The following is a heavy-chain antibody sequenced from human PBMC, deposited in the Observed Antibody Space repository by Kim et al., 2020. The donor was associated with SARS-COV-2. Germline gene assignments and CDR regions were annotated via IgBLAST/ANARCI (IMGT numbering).Heavy chain of an antibody. CDR3: AGQRGGYGSGSYYKDY. CDR2: IYYSGST. CDR1: GGSISSYY. D-gene: IGHD3-10*01. Sequence: SETLSLTCTVSGGSISSYYWSWIRQPPGKGLEWIGYIYYSGSTNYNASLKSRVTISVDTSKNQFSLKLSSVTAADTAVYYCAGQRGGYGSGSYYKDYWGQGTLVTVSS. V-gene: IGHV4-59*13. J-gene: IGHJ4*02.